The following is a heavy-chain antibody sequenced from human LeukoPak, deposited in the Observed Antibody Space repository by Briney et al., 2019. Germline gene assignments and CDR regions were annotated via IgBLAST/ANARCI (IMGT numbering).Heavy chain of an antibody. Sequence: GGSLRLSCTAPGFTFSTYEMNWVRQAPGKGLEYVSAISSNGGNTYYADSAKGRFTISRDNCKNTLYLQMSSLRAEDTAVYYCVKPRKYTTNWSFDYWGQGTLVTVSS. CDR1: GFTFSTYE. CDR3: VKPRKYTTNWSFDY. V-gene: IGHV3-64D*06. D-gene: IGHD6-13*01. J-gene: IGHJ4*02. CDR2: ISSNGGNT.